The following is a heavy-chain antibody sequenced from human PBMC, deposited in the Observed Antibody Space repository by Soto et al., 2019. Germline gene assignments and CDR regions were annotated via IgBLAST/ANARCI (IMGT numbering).Heavy chain of an antibody. CDR1: GFTFSDAY. D-gene: IGHD3-16*02. J-gene: IGHJ4*02. CDR3: YYYRCRVEY. Sequence: EVQLVESGGALVKPGGSLSLSCAASGFTFSDAYMGWVRQAPGKGLAWVGRIRSKTDGWTTDYAAPVKGRFTMSRDDSKKTLYLHMKSLNDDDTDVYYCYYYRCRVEYWRQGTLLTVSS. CDR2: IRSKTDGWTT. V-gene: IGHV3-15*02.